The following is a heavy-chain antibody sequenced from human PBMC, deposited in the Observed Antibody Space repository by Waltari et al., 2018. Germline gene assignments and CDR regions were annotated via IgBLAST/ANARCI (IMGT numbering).Heavy chain of an antibody. J-gene: IGHJ4*02. D-gene: IGHD1-26*01. CDR3: ARVGPVQNKARTSFDY. V-gene: IGHV4-38-2*01. Sequence: QVQLQESGPGLVKPSETLSLTCAVSGYSISSDYYWAWIRQPPGKGLEWIGSISHSGGSYYNPSLTSRVTIAVDTSKNQFSLKLSSVTAADTAVYFCARVGPVQNKARTSFDYWGQGILVTVSS. CDR2: ISHSGGS. CDR1: GYSISSDYY.